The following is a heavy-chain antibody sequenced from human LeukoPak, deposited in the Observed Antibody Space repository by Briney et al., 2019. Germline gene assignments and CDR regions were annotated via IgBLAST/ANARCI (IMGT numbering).Heavy chain of an antibody. CDR1: GYNFIGYY. J-gene: IGHJ4*02. D-gene: IGHD3-10*01. Sequence: ASVKVSCKASGYNFIGYYMHWVRQAPGQGLEWMGWINPNSGGTNYAQTFQGRVTMTRDTSISTAYMELSRLRSDDTAVYYCAASYGSGMLDYWGQGTLVTVSS. V-gene: IGHV1-2*02. CDR2: INPNSGGT. CDR3: AASYGSGMLDY.